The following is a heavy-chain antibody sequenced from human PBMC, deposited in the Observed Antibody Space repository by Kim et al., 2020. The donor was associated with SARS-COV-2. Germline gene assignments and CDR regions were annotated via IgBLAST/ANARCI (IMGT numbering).Heavy chain of an antibody. J-gene: IGHJ4*02. D-gene: IGHD1-26*01. Sequence: GESLKISCKGSGYSFTSYWISWVRQMPGKGLAWMGRIDPSDSYTNYSPSFQGHVTISADKSISTAYLQWSSLKASDTAMYYCASNIVGARDYWGQGTLVTVSS. CDR3: ASNIVGARDY. CDR2: IDPSDSYT. CDR1: GYSFTSYW. V-gene: IGHV5-10-1*01.